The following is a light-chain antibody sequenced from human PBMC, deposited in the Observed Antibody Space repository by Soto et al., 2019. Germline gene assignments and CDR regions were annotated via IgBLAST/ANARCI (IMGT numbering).Light chain of an antibody. CDR3: QQYTYWPWT. J-gene: IGKJ1*01. Sequence: DTVMTQSPATLSVSPGERATLSCRASQSVNSNLAWYQQKSGQAPRLLIYGASTRATGIPVRFSGSGSGTESTLTISSLQSEDSAIYYCQQYTYWPWTLGQGTKV. CDR2: GAS. V-gene: IGKV3-15*01. CDR1: QSVNSN.